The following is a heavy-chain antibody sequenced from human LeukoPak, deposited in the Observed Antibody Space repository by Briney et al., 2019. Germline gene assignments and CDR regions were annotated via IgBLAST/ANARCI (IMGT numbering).Heavy chain of an antibody. CDR3: ARDTVNGPFVISLDL. Sequence: PGGSLRLSCAASGFSPRSSEMNWVRQAPGKGPEWVAHINSADNVEYYTYSVRGRFTMSRDNAKDLLYLQMNSLRDEDTAVYYCARDTVNGPFVISLDLWGQGVLVTVSS. CDR1: GFSPRSSE. CDR2: INSADNVE. D-gene: IGHD2-8*01. V-gene: IGHV3-48*03. J-gene: IGHJ5*02.